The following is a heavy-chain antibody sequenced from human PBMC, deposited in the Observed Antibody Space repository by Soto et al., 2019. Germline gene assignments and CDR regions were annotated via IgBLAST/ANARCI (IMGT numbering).Heavy chain of an antibody. CDR1: GYTFTSYG. D-gene: IGHD3-22*01. CDR3: GLSYYYDSSGYPSFDY. J-gene: IGHJ4*02. CDR2: ISAYNGNT. Sequence: ASVKVSCKASGYTFTSYGISWVRQAPGQGLEWMGWISAYNGNTNYAQKLQGRVTMTTDTSTSTAYMELRSLRSDDTAVYYCGLSYYYDSSGYPSFDYWGQGTLVTVCS. V-gene: IGHV1-18*01.